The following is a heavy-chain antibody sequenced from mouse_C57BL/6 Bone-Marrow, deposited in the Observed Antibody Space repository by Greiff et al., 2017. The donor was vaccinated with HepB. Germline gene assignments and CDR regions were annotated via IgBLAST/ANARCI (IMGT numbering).Heavy chain of an antibody. CDR2: INPSNGGT. Sequence: QVHVKQPGTELVKPGASVKLSCKASGYTFTSYWMHWVKQRPGQGLEWIGNINPSNGGTNYNEKFKSKATLTVDKSSSTAYMQLSSLTSEDSAVYYCARYTTEVAGFDYWGQGTTLTVSS. D-gene: IGHD1-1*01. CDR3: ARYTTEVAGFDY. V-gene: IGHV1-53*01. CDR1: GYTFTSYW. J-gene: IGHJ2*01.